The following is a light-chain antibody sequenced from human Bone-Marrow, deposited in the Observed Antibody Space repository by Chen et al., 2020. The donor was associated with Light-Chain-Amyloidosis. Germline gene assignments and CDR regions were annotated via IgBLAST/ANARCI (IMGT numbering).Light chain of an antibody. CDR1: NIGSTS. Sequence: SYVLTQPSSVSVAPGQTATIACGGNNIGSTSVHWYQQTPGQAPLLVVYDDSDRPSGIPARLSGSHSENTATLTISRVEAGDEADYYCRVWDRNSDRPVFGGGTKLTVL. V-gene: IGLV3-21*02. CDR3: RVWDRNSDRPV. CDR2: DDS. J-gene: IGLJ3*02.